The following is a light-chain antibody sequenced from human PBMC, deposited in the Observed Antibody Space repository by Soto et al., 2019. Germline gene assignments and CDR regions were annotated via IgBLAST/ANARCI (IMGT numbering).Light chain of an antibody. J-gene: IGKJ3*01. V-gene: IGKV3-20*01. Sequence: EIVLTQSPGTLALSPGERATLSCRASKSVSSSCLDWKHQKPGHATMHLLYGASSRATGIPDRFSVSGAGTDFNLTLSRLETDDFAVYYCKQYGSSPLFTFGPGTKVDI. CDR2: GAS. CDR1: KSVSSSC. CDR3: KQYGSSPLFT.